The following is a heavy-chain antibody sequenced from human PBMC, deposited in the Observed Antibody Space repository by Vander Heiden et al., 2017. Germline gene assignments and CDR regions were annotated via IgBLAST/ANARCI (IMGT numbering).Heavy chain of an antibody. CDR3: SLKYYYDSSGFSHFDY. CDR1: GFTFGAYA. CDR2: NGSKAYGGTT. Sequence: QLLESGGGLVKPGRSLSLSCTASGFTFGAYAMRWFRQAPGKGLEWVGFNGSKAYGGTTEYAASVKGRFTISRDDSKSIAYLQMNSLKTEDTAVYYCSLKYYYDSSGFSHFDYWGQGTLVTVSS. V-gene: IGHV3-49*05. J-gene: IGHJ4*02. D-gene: IGHD3-22*01.